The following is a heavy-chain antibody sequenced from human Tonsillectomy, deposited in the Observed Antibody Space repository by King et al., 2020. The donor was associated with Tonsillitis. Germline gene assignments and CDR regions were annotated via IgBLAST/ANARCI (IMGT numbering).Heavy chain of an antibody. CDR2: INPISGGT. Sequence: VQLVESVAEVKKPGASVKVSCKASGYTFTGYYMHWVRQAPGQGLEWMGWINPISGGTTYAHKFQGRVTMTRDTSISTAYMELSRLRSDDTAVYYCARDPGWGCDYWGQGTLVAVSS. J-gene: IGHJ4*02. V-gene: IGHV1-2*07. D-gene: IGHD7-27*01. CDR1: GYTFTGYY. CDR3: ARDPGWGCDY.